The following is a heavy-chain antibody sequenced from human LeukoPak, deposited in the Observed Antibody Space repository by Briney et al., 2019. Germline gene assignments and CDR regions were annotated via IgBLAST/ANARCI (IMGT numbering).Heavy chain of an antibody. Sequence: GGSLRLSCTASGFTFGDYAMSWVRQAPGKGLEWVSVIYSGGSTYYADSVKGRFTISRDNSKNTLYLQMNSLRAEDTAVYYCARESVVVTRVNAFDIWGQGTMVTVSS. D-gene: IGHD2-21*02. J-gene: IGHJ3*02. CDR2: IYSGGST. CDR1: GFTFGDYA. V-gene: IGHV3-53*01. CDR3: ARESVVVTRVNAFDI.